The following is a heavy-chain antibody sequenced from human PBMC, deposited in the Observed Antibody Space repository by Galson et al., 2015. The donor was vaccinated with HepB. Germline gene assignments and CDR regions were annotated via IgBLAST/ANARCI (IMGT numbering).Heavy chain of an antibody. V-gene: IGHV3-21*01. Sequence: SLRLSCAASGFTFRSYNMNWVRQAPGKGLEWVSCISSRSNYIYYADSVKGRFTISRDNAKNSLYLQMISLRAEDTAVYYCARDLTGLLVRGIPTSFDYWGQGTLVTVSS. D-gene: IGHD3-10*01. CDR2: ISSRSNYI. CDR3: ARDLTGLLVRGIPTSFDY. CDR1: GFTFRSYN. J-gene: IGHJ4*02.